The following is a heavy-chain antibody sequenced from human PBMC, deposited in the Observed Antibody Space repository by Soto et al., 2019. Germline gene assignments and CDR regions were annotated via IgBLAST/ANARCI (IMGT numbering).Heavy chain of an antibody. Sequence: GASVKVSCKASGYTFTSYGISWVRQAPGQGLEWMGWISGYNGDTKYAQKFQGRVTMTVDTSTTTAYMELRSLTSDDRAVYYCAKNGQPPYYYYGMDVCGQGTTVTVSS. CDR3: AKNGQPPYYYYGMDV. CDR2: ISGYNGDT. V-gene: IGHV1-18*01. D-gene: IGHD2-8*01. J-gene: IGHJ6*02. CDR1: GYTFTSYG.